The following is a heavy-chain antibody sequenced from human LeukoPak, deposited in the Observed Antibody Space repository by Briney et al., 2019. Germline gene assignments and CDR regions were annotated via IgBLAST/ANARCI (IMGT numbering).Heavy chain of an antibody. D-gene: IGHD4-17*01. V-gene: IGHV3-74*01. J-gene: IGHJ4*02. CDR3: AKEIRPNDC. CDR1: GFTFSSYW. CDR2: INSDGSNT. Sequence: GGSLRLSCAASGFTFSSYWMHWVRQAPGKGLVWVSRINSDGSNTRCADSVKGRFTISRDNSKNTLYLQLDSLRAEDTAIYYCAKEIRPNDCWGQGTLVTVSS.